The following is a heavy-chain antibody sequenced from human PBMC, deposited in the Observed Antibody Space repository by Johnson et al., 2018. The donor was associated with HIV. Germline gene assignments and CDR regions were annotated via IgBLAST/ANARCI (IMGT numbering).Heavy chain of an antibody. Sequence: VQLVESGGGLVQPGGSLRLSCAASGFTFSTYWMSWVRQAPGKGLEWVASIKQDGSEKYYVDSVKGRFTISRDNAKNSLYLQMNSLRAEDTALYFCARDGRGEQLVDQGDAFDIWGQGTMVTVSS. CDR1: GFTFSTYW. D-gene: IGHD6-6*01. J-gene: IGHJ3*02. CDR2: IKQDGSEK. V-gene: IGHV3-7*03. CDR3: ARDGRGEQLVDQGDAFDI.